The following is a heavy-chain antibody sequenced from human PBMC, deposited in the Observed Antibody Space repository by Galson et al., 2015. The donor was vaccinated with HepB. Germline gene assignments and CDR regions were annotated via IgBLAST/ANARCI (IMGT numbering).Heavy chain of an antibody. CDR2: ISASGTTI. CDR1: TVIFSTYS. V-gene: IGHV3-48*03. J-gene: IGHJ4*02. CDR3: VFLRGNDLKPLDY. Sequence: SLRLSCAASTVIFSTYSMNWVRQAPGMGLEWLSYISASGTTIYYADSVKGRFTISRDNAKNSLYLQMNSLRPEDTAVYFCVFLRGNDLKPLDYWGQGILVTVSS. D-gene: IGHD5-12*01.